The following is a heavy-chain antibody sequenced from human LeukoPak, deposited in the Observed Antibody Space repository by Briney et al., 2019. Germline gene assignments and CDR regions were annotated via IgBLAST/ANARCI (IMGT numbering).Heavy chain of an antibody. D-gene: IGHD2-8*01. Sequence: GGSLRLSCAASGLTFSSYWMTWVRQAPGKGLEWVANIKEDGGEGYYVDSVKGRFTVSRDNAKNSLYLQLTSLRAEDTAVYYCATRYCTISACRASSYKSFDVWGKGTTVTVSS. J-gene: IGHJ6*04. CDR3: ATRYCTISACRASSYKSFDV. V-gene: IGHV3-7*01. CDR1: GLTFSSYW. CDR2: IKEDGGEG.